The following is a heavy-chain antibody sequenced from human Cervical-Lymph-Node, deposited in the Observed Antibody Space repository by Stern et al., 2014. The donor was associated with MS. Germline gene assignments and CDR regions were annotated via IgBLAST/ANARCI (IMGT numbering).Heavy chain of an antibody. V-gene: IGHV1-69*01. CDR1: GGTFSTYP. CDR2: IIPVFGTA. Sequence: VQLVQSGAEVKKPGSSVKVSCKASGGTFSTYPIIWVRQAPGQGLEWMGGIIPVFGTANYAQKFQGRVTITAADSSSRSEDTAVYYCASPVTLTVGAMDVWGQGTTITVSS. J-gene: IGHJ6*02. CDR3: AMDV. D-gene: IGHD4-17*01.